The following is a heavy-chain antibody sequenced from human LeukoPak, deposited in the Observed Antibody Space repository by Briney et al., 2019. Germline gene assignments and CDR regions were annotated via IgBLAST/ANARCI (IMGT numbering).Heavy chain of an antibody. D-gene: IGHD3-10*01. Sequence: WGSLRLSCAASGFTFSSYAMSWVRRAPGKGLEWIGGISGNGGSTYYADSVKGRFTISRDKSKSTLYLKMHSMRAEDTAVYYCATAHKYYYGSGSYFDYWGQGTLVTVSS. V-gene: IGHV3-23*01. CDR3: ATAHKYYYGSGSYFDY. CDR2: ISGNGGST. J-gene: IGHJ4*02. CDR1: GFTFSSYA.